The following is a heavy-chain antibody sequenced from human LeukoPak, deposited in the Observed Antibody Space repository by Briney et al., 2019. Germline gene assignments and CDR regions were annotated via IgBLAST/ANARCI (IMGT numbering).Heavy chain of an antibody. CDR3: ARGRFLEWLFSPYYYYYMDV. D-gene: IGHD3-3*01. CDR1: GYTFTSYG. CDR2: ISAYNGNT. V-gene: IGHV1-18*01. J-gene: IGHJ6*03. Sequence: ASVKVSCKTSGYTFTSYGISWVRQAPGQGLEWMGWISAYNGNTNYAQKLQGRVTMTTDTSTSTAYMELRSLRSDDTAVYYCARGRFLEWLFSPYYYYYMDVWGKGTTVTLSS.